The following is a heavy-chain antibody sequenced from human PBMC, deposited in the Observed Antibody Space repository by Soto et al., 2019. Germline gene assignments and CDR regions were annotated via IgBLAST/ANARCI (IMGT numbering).Heavy chain of an antibody. CDR3: TRQLGHNWFDP. Sequence: GGSMRLSCTASGFTFGDYAMSWIRQAPGKGLEWVGFIRSKAYGGTTEYAASVKGRFTISRDDSKSIAYLQMNSLKTEDTAVYYCTRQLGHNWFDPWGQGTLVTAPQ. D-gene: IGHD6-13*01. V-gene: IGHV3-49*03. CDR1: GFTFGDYA. J-gene: IGHJ5*02. CDR2: IRSKAYGGTT.